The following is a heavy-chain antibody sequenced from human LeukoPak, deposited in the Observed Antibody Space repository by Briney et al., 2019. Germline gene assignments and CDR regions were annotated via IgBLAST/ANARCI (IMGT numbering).Heavy chain of an antibody. V-gene: IGHV3-21*01. CDR2: ISTSSSFL. Sequence: GGSLRLSCAASGFTFSRYSMNWVRQAPGKGLEWVSSISTSSSFLYYADSVKGRFTISRDNAKNSLYLQMDSLRAEDTAVYYCARDGITMRILEYWGQGTLVTVSS. CDR3: ARDGITMRILEY. CDR1: GFTFSRYS. D-gene: IGHD3-10*01. J-gene: IGHJ4*02.